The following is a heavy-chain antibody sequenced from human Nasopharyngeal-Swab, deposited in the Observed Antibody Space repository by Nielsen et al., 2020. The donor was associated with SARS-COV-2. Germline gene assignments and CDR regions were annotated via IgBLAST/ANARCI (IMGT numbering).Heavy chain of an antibody. Sequence: ASVKVSCKVSGYTLTELSMHWVRQAPGKGLEWMGGFDPEDGETIYAQKFQGRVTMTEDTSTDTAYMELSSLRSEDTAVYYCRVVPAAMWYYYYGMDVWGQGTTVTASS. CDR2: FDPEDGET. CDR1: GYTLTELS. V-gene: IGHV1-24*01. J-gene: IGHJ6*02. D-gene: IGHD2-2*01. CDR3: RVVPAAMWYYYYGMDV.